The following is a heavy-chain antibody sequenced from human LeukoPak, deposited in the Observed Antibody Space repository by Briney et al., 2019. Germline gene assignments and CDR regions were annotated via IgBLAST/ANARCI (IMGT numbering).Heavy chain of an antibody. CDR3: AKDRSGTYGLVEY. V-gene: IGHV3-30*18. CDR1: GFVFSKHG. CDR2: ISSDGSDE. D-gene: IGHD1-26*01. Sequence: PGGSLRLSCAVSGFVFSKHGMHCVRHAPGKGLEWVALISSDGSDEHYADSVKGRFTISRDNSKNTLYLQMNSLRAEDTALYYCAKDRSGTYGLVEYWGQGTLVSVSS. J-gene: IGHJ4*02.